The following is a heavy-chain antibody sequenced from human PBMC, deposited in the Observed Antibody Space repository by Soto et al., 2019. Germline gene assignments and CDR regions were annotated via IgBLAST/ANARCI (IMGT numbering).Heavy chain of an antibody. D-gene: IGHD3-10*01. CDR3: AREVATAYYYYGMDV. CDR1: GYPFTSYG. Sequence: ASVKVSCKASGYPFTSYGISWVRQAPGQGLEWMGWISGYNGNTNYAQKIQGRVTMTTGTSTRTAYMELRSLRSDDTAIYYCAREVATAYYYYGMDVWGQGTTVTVSS. J-gene: IGHJ6*02. V-gene: IGHV1-18*04. CDR2: ISGYNGNT.